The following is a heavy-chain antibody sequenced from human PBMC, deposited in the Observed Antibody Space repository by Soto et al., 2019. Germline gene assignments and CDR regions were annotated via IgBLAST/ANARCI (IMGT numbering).Heavy chain of an antibody. Sequence: PSETLSLTCTVSGGSISNSDYYWSWVRQTPGKGPEWIGFIYHTGTTYYNPSLETRIILSVDTSKNQFYLKVTSVTPADTAVYYCVRGDSRLGREEVVDLWGQRTLVTVSS. CDR2: IYHTGTT. CDR3: VRGDSRLGREEVVDL. CDR1: GGSISNSDYY. D-gene: IGHD7-27*01. V-gene: IGHV4-30-4*01. J-gene: IGHJ5*02.